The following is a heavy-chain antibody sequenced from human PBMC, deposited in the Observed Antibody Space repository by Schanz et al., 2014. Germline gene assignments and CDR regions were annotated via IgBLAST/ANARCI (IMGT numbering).Heavy chain of an antibody. CDR3: AREKGHGYSGLS. V-gene: IGHV1-2*02. Sequence: QVQLVQSGAEVKKPGASVKVSCKASGYTFSSYGISWVRQAPGQGLEWVGWIDPNGGATNHAQMLQGRVTMTRDTSISTAYMELSGLTSDDTAVYYCAREKGHGYSGLSWGQGTLLAVSS. CDR2: IDPNGGAT. D-gene: IGHD5-12*01. CDR1: GYTFSSYG. J-gene: IGHJ5*02.